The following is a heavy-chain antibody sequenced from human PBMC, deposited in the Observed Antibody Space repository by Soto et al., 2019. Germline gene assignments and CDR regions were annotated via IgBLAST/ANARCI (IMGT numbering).Heavy chain of an antibody. Sequence: ASVKVSCKASGYTFTGYDMHWVRQSPGQGLEWMGWINPNSGGTNYAQKFQGRVTMTRDTSTSTAYMELRSLRSDDTAVYYCARVGPYYDSSGYYLPFDYWGQGTLVTVSS. D-gene: IGHD3-22*01. J-gene: IGHJ4*02. V-gene: IGHV1-2*02. CDR1: GYTFTGYD. CDR3: ARVGPYYDSSGYYLPFDY. CDR2: INPNSGGT.